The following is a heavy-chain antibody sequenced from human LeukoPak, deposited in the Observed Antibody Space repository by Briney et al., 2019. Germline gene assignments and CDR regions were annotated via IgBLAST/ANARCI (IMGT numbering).Heavy chain of an antibody. V-gene: IGHV1-46*01. CDR2: INPSGGRT. J-gene: IGHJ4*02. D-gene: IGHD3-22*01. CDR1: GYTFTGYY. Sequence: ASVKVSCKASGYTFTGYYMHWVRQAPGQGLEWMGIINPSGGRTSYAQKFQGRVTMTRDTSTSTVYMELSSLRSEDTAVYYCARDQRYYDSSGHLDYWGQGTLVTVSA. CDR3: ARDQRYYDSSGHLDY.